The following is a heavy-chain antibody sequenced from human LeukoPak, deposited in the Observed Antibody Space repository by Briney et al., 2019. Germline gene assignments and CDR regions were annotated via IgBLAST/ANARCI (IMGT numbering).Heavy chain of an antibody. V-gene: IGHV3-15*01. Sequence: GGSLRLSCAASGLTFDIAWMSWVRQAPGKGLEWVGLIKSKSDGGTTDYAAPVKGRFSISRDDSKNTLYLQMNSLRVEDTATFYCAKGQELDDGVFDSWGQGTMVTVSS. CDR2: IKSKSDGGTT. CDR1: GLTFDIAW. CDR3: AKGQELDDGVFDS. J-gene: IGHJ4*02. D-gene: IGHD1-1*01.